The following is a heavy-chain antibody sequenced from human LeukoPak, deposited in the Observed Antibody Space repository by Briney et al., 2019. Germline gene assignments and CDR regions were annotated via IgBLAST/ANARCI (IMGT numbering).Heavy chain of an antibody. CDR1: GYTFTSYD. CDR3: ARVLGIRPIRWFDP. Sequence: GASVKVSCKASGYTFTSYDINWVRKATGQGLEWMGWMNPNSGNTGYAQKFQGRVTMTRNTSISTAYMELSSLRSEDTAVYYCARVLGIRPIRWFDPWGQGTLVTVSS. V-gene: IGHV1-8*01. D-gene: IGHD3-16*01. J-gene: IGHJ5*02. CDR2: MNPNSGNT.